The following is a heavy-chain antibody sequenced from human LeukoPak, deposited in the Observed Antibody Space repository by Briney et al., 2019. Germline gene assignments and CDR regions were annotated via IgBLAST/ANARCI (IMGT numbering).Heavy chain of an antibody. V-gene: IGHV4-39*07. Sequence: SETLSLTCTVSAGSTSSSSYYWGWIRQPPGKGLEWIGSIYYSGSTYYNPSLKSRVTISVDTSKNQFSLKLSSVTAADTAVYYCARDLLPWDSSGHDAFDIWGQGTMVTVSS. CDR2: IYYSGST. D-gene: IGHD3-22*01. J-gene: IGHJ3*02. CDR3: ARDLLPWDSSGHDAFDI. CDR1: AGSTSSSSYY.